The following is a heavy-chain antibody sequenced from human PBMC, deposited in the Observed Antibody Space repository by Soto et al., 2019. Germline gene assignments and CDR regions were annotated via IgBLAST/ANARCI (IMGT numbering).Heavy chain of an antibody. CDR2: ISGSGGST. CDR1: GFTFSSYA. J-gene: IGHJ4*02. V-gene: IGHV3-23*01. CDR3: AKEAIPYYDFWSGYYIN. D-gene: IGHD3-3*01. Sequence: EVQLLESGGGLVQRGGSLRLSCAASGFTFSSYAMSWVRQAPGKGLEWVSAISGSGGSTYYADSVKGRFTISRDNSKNTLYLQMNSLRAEDTAVYYCAKEAIPYYDFWSGYYINWGQGTLVTVSS.